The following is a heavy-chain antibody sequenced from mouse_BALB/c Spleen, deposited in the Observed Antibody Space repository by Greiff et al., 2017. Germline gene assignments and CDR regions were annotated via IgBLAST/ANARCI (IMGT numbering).Heavy chain of an antibody. CDR2: INPSSGYT. Sequence: QVQLKQSAAELARPGASVKMSCKASGYTFTSYTMHWVKQRPGQGLEWIGYINPSSGYTEYNQKFKDKTTLTADKSSSTAYMQLSSLTSEDSAVYYCSRSPDYYGSSPWFAYWGQGTLVTVSA. J-gene: IGHJ3*01. V-gene: IGHV1-4*02. D-gene: IGHD1-1*01. CDR3: SRSPDYYGSSPWFAY. CDR1: GYTFTSYT.